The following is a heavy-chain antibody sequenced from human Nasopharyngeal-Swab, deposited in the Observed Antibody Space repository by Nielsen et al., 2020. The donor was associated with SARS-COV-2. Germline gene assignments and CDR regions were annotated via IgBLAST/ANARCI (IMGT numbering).Heavy chain of an antibody. CDR2: IYYSGST. Sequence: SETLSLTCTVSGGSISSYYWSWIWQPPGKGLEWIGYIYYSGSTNYNPSLKSRVTISVDTSKNQFSLKLSSVTAADTAAYYCARGGRGIFGVVTNFDYWGQGTLVTVSS. V-gene: IGHV4-59*01. CDR1: GGSISSYY. D-gene: IGHD3-3*01. J-gene: IGHJ4*02. CDR3: ARGGRGIFGVVTNFDY.